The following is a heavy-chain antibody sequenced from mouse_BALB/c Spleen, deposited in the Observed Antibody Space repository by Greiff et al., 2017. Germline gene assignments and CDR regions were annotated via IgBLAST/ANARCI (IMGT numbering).Heavy chain of an antibody. CDR2: INSNGGST. D-gene: IGHD2-3*01. CDR3: VWLLRYFDV. J-gene: IGHJ1*01. V-gene: IGHV5-6-3*01. Sequence: EVQGVESGGGLVQPGGSLKLSCAASGFTFSSYGMSWVRQTPDKRLELVATINSNGGSTYYPDSVKGRFTISRDNAKNTLYLQMSSLKSEDTAMYYCVWLLRYFDVWGAGTTVTVSS. CDR1: GFTFSSYG.